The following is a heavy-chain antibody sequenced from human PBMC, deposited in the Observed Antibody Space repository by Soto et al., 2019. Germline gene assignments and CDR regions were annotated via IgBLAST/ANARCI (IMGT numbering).Heavy chain of an antibody. V-gene: IGHV4-59*01. CDR2: THYTGNT. CDR1: GGSISTYY. J-gene: IGHJ4*02. CDR3: ARHTVTIRAGFDY. D-gene: IGHD4-17*01. Sequence: QVQLQESGPGLVKPSETLSLTCTVSGGSISTYYWDWIRQPPGKELEWIGYTHYTGNTNYHPSLKGRFTISLDTSRNQFSLKLSSVTAADTAIYYCARHTVTIRAGFDYWGQGALVTVSS.